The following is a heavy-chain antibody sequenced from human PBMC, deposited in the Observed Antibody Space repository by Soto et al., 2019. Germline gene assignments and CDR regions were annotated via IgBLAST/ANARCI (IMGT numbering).Heavy chain of an antibody. Sequence: QVQLVQSGAEVKKPGASVKVSCKASGYTFTSYGISWVRQAPGQGLEWMGWISAYNGNTNYAQKLQGRVTMTTDTSQRTGRMGMRSLGADGTAVYSCARDGRGTAIGFTAGDWFAPWGQGTLVTVSS. J-gene: IGHJ5*02. CDR2: ISAYNGNT. CDR3: ARDGRGTAIGFTAGDWFAP. V-gene: IGHV1-18*01. D-gene: IGHD5-18*01. CDR1: GYTFTSYG.